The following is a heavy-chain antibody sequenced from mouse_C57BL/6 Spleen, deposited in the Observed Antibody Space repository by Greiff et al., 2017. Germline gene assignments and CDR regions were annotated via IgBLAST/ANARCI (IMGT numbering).Heavy chain of an antibody. Sequence: QVQLKESGPGLVAPSQSLSITCTVSGFSLTSYGVHWVRQPPGKGLEWLVVIWSDGSTTYNSALKSRLSISKDNSKSQVFLKMNSLQTDDTAMYYCARHEGTTPYAMDYWGQGTSVTVSS. CDR3: ARHEGTTPYAMDY. V-gene: IGHV2-6-1*01. J-gene: IGHJ4*01. D-gene: IGHD1-1*01. CDR2: IWSDGST. CDR1: GFSLTSYG.